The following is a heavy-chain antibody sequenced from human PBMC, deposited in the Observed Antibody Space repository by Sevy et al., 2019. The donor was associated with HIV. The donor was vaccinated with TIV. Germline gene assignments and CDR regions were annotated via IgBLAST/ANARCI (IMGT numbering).Heavy chain of an antibody. D-gene: IGHD6-13*01. J-gene: IGHJ4*02. Sequence: ASVKVSCKASGRTFSNYAISWVRQAPRQGLEWMGGIIPMFGTANYVQKFQGRVTITADESTSTAYMELSSLRSEDTAVYYCAKSISWYASFDSWGQGTLVTVSS. CDR1: GRTFSNYA. CDR2: IIPMFGTA. CDR3: AKSISWYASFDS. V-gene: IGHV1-69*13.